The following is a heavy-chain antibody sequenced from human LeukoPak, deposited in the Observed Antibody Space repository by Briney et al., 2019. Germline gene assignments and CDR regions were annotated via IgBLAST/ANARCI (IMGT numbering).Heavy chain of an antibody. CDR3: ARSWYGAYYYYGMDV. D-gene: IGHD2-15*01. CDR1: GGSVSSGGYS. CDR2: IYYSGST. Sequence: SETLSLTCTVSGGSVSSGGYSWSWIRQPPGKGLEWIGYIYYSGSTNYNPSLKSRVTISVDTSKNQFSLKLSSVTAADTAVYYCARSWYGAYYYYGMDVWGQGTTVTVSS. J-gene: IGHJ6*02. V-gene: IGHV4-61*08.